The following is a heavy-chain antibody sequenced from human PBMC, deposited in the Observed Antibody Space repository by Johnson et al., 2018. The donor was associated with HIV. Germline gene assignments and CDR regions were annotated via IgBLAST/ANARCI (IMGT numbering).Heavy chain of an antibody. Sequence: VQLVESGGGLVQPGGSLRLSCAASGFTFSSYWMSWVRQAPGKGLEWVANIKQDGSEKYYVDSVKGRFTISRDNAKNSLYLQMNSLRAEDTAVYYCAKGRMGASGSYNVWGQGTMVTVSS. CDR1: GFTFSSYW. J-gene: IGHJ3*01. V-gene: IGHV3-7*05. CDR3: AKGRMGASGSYNV. CDR2: IKQDGSEK. D-gene: IGHD1-26*01.